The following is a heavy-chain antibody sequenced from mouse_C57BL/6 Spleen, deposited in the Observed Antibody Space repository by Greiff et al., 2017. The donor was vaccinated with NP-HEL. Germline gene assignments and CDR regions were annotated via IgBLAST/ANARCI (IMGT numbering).Heavy chain of an antibody. J-gene: IGHJ2*01. V-gene: IGHV1-50*01. CDR3: ARDFYGPLSDY. Sequence: QVQLQQPGAELVKPGASVKLSCKASGYTFTSYWMQWVKQRPGQGLEWIGEIDPSDSYTNYNQKFKGKATLTVDPSSSTAYMQLSSLTSEDSAVYYCARDFYGPLSDYWGQGTPLTDSS. CDR2: IDPSDSYT. D-gene: IGHD1-1*01. CDR1: GYTFTSYW.